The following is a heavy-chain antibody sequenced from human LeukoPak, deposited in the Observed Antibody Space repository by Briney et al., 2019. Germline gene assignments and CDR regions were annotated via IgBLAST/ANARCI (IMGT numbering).Heavy chain of an antibody. CDR2: IIPIFGTA. CDR1: GGTFSSYA. D-gene: IGHD5-24*01. J-gene: IGHJ1*01. Sequence: ASVKVSCKASGGTFSSYAISWVRQAPGQGLEGVGGIIPIFGTANYAQKFQGRGTITTDESTSTAYMELSSLRSEDTAVYYCARGAEMATMRYFQHWGQGTLVTVSS. V-gene: IGHV1-69*05. CDR3: ARGAEMATMRYFQH.